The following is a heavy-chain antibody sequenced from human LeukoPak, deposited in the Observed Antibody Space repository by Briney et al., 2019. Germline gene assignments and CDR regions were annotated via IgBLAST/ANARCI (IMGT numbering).Heavy chain of an antibody. CDR3: ARGPGGYCSSTSCYTVY. CDR1: GFTFSSYS. D-gene: IGHD2-2*02. J-gene: IGHJ4*02. CDR2: ISSSSSNI. Sequence: PGGSLRLSCAASGFTFSSYSMNWVRQAPGKGLVWVSSISSSSSNIYYADSVKGRFTISRDNAKNSLYLQMNSLRAEDTAVYYCARGPGGYCSSTSCYTVYWGQGTLVTVSS. V-gene: IGHV3-21*01.